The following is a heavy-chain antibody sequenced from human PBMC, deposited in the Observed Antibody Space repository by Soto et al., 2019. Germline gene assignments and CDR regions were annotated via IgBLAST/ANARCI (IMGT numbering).Heavy chain of an antibody. CDR2: ISYSSSTT. CDR1: GFTFSSYS. CDR3: ATSSGYPP. J-gene: IGHJ5*02. D-gene: IGHD5-12*01. V-gene: IGHV3-48*01. Sequence: EVQLVESGGGLVQPGGSLRLSCAASGFTFSSYSMNWVRQAAGKGLEWVPYISYSSSTTYYADSVKGRFTISRDNAKNSLYLQMNTLRAEDTAVYYCATSSGYPPWGQGTLVTVSS.